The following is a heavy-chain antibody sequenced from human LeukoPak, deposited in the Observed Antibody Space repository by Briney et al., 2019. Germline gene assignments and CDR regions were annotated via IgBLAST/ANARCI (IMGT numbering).Heavy chain of an antibody. Sequence: GGSLRLSCAASGFTFSNAWMSWVRQAPGKGLEWVGRIKSKTDGGTTDYAAPVKGRFTISRDDSKNTLYLQMNSLKTEDTAVYYCTTAPIVVVPAAPHPRSTYAFDIWGQGTMVTVSS. CDR2: IKSKTDGGTT. CDR3: TTAPIVVVPAAPHPRSTYAFDI. J-gene: IGHJ3*02. V-gene: IGHV3-15*01. D-gene: IGHD2-2*01. CDR1: GFTFSNAW.